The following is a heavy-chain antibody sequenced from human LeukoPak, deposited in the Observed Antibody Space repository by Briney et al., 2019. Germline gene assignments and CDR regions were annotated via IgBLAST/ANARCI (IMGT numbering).Heavy chain of an antibody. CDR1: GGSISSYY. V-gene: IGHV4-59*08. CDR3: ARHGPSRVMSYFQH. J-gene: IGHJ1*01. CDR2: IYYSGST. Sequence: SETLSLTCTVSGGSISSYYWSWIRQPPGKGLEWIGYIYYSGSTNYNPSLKSRVTISVDPSKNQFSLKLSSVTAADTAVYYCARHGPSRVMSYFQHWGQGTLVTVSS.